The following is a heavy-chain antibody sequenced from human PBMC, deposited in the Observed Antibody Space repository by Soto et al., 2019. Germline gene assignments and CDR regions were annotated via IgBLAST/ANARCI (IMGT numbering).Heavy chain of an antibody. J-gene: IGHJ1*01. V-gene: IGHV3-21*01. CDR2: ISSGSSYI. CDR3: ARDPRWGHCSGGSCLLQH. D-gene: IGHD2-15*01. CDR1: GFTFSTYS. Sequence: EVQLVESGGGLVKPGGSLRLACAASGFTFSTYSMNWVRQAPGKGLEWVSSISSGSSYIYYADSVKGRFTISRDNAKNYLYLQMHSLRAEDTAVYYCARDPRWGHCSGGSCLLQHWGQGTLVTVSS.